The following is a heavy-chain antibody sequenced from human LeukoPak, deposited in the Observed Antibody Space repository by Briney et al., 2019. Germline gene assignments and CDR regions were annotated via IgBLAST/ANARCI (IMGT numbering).Heavy chain of an antibody. CDR2: INHSGST. V-gene: IGHV4-34*01. CDR1: GVSFSGYY. D-gene: IGHD6-13*01. J-gene: IGHJ5*02. CDR3: ARGMAAAAVIRSWFDP. Sequence: PSETLSLTCAVYGVSFSGYYWSWLRQPPGKGLEWVGEINHSGSTNYNPSLKSRVTISVDTSKNQFSLKLSSVTAADTAVYYCARGMAAAAVIRSWFDPWGQGTLVTVSS.